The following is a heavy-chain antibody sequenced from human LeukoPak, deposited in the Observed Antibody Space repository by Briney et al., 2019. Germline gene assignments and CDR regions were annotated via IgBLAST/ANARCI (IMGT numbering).Heavy chain of an antibody. V-gene: IGHV1-46*01. CDR3: ARDMDSSSSGIGGDY. J-gene: IGHJ4*02. D-gene: IGHD6-6*01. Sequence: GASVKVPCKASGYTFTSYYMHWVRQAPGQGLEWMGIINPSGGSTSYAQKFQGRVTMTRDMSTSTVYMELSSLRSEDTAVYYCARDMDSSSSGIGGDYWGQGTLVTVSS. CDR2: INPSGGST. CDR1: GYTFTSYY.